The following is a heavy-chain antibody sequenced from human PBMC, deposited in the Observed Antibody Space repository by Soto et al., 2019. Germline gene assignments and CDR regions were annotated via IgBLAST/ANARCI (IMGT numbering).Heavy chain of an antibody. J-gene: IGHJ3*01. CDR3: ATWNEREHAYDV. D-gene: IGHD1-1*01. CDR1: GLTISGKKY. CDR2: LYDVDGS. V-gene: IGHV3-53*01. Sequence: DVQLVESGGGLIQPGESLRLSCAAFGLTISGKKYVAWVRQAPGKGLEWVSGLYDVDGSFYADSVRGRFTTSSDSSKTTVYLQMNALRPDDTAVYYCATWNEREHAYDVWGQGTTVTVSS.